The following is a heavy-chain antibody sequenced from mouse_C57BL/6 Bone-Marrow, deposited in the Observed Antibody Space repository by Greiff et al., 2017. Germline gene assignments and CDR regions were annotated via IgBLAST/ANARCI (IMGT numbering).Heavy chain of an antibody. CDR1: GFTFSDYG. Sequence: EVKLQESGGGLVQPGGSLKLSCAASGFTFSDYGMALVRQAPRKGPEWVAFISNLAYSIYYADTVTGRFTISRENAKNTLYLEMSSLRSEDTAMYYCARRAGTNYAMDYWGQGTSVTVSS. CDR2: ISNLAYSI. J-gene: IGHJ4*01. V-gene: IGHV5-15*01. D-gene: IGHD4-1*01. CDR3: ARRAGTNYAMDY.